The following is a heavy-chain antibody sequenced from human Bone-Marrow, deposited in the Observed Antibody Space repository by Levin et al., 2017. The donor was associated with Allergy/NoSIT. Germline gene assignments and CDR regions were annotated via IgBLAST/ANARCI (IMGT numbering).Heavy chain of an antibody. CDR2: IYPRDSDT. J-gene: IGHJ4*02. CDR1: GYSFSTYW. D-gene: IGHD3-22*01. Sequence: GASVKVSCKGSGYSFSTYWIGWVRQMPGKGLEWMGIIYPRDSDTRYSPSFQGQVTISVDKSINTAYLQWSSLKASDTAMYYCARDHYTDSTGCLPLFDYWGQGTLFTVSA. CDR3: ARDHYTDSTGCLPLFDY. V-gene: IGHV5-51*01.